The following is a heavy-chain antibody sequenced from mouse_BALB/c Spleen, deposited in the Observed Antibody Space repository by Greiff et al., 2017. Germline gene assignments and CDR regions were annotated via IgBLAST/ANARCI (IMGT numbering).Heavy chain of an antibody. J-gene: IGHJ1*01. CDR1: GYTFTDYE. Sequence: QVQLKESGAELVRPGASVKLSCKALGYTFTDYEMHWVKQTPVHGLEWIGAIHPGSGGTAYNQKFKGKATLTADKSSSTAYMELSSLTSEDSAVYYGTKTGKGRGYWYFDVWGAGTTVTVSS. D-gene: IGHD4-1*01. V-gene: IGHV1-15*01. CDR3: TKTGKGRGYWYFDV. CDR2: IHPGSGGT.